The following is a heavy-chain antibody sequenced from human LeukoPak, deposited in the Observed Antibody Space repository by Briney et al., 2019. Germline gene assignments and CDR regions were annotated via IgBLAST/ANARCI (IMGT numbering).Heavy chain of an antibody. Sequence: PGGSLRLSCAASGFTFSSYSMNWVRQAPGKGLEWVSYISSSSSTIYYADSVKGRFTISRDNAKNSLYLQMNSLRAEDTAVYYCARDGYSSSQYQSQFDYWGQGTLVTVSS. D-gene: IGHD6-13*01. CDR2: ISSSSSTI. CDR3: ARDGYSSSQYQSQFDY. CDR1: GFTFSSYS. V-gene: IGHV3-48*01. J-gene: IGHJ4*02.